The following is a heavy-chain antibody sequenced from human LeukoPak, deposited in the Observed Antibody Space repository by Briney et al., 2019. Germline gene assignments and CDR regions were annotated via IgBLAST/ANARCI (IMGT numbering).Heavy chain of an antibody. CDR1: GFNFGDYA. D-gene: IGHD5-12*01. CDR2: IRNQAWGGTT. CDR3: ARDRDRGYELAY. Sequence: GRSLRLSFHGSGFNFGDYAMTWVRQAPGKGLEWLGYIRNQAWGGTTKYAPSVEGRFKISRDNSKALTYLEITSLRIEDTGVYFCARDRDRGYELAYWGQGTPVIVSS. J-gene: IGHJ4*02. V-gene: IGHV3-49*04.